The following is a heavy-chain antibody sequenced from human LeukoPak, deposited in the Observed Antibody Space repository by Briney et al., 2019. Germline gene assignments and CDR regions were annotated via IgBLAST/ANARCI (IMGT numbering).Heavy chain of an antibody. V-gene: IGHV5-51*01. CDR2: IYPGDSDT. CDR3: ARGPYAYTSSATLGSYNWFDP. J-gene: IGHJ5*02. Sequence: HGESLKISCKGSGYSFPNYWIGWVRQMPGKGLEWMGIIYPGDSDTRYSPSFQDQVTISVDKSISTAYLQWSSLKAPDTAMYYCARGPYAYTSSATLGSYNWFDPWGQGSLVTVSS. CDR1: GYSFPNYW. D-gene: IGHD2-2*02.